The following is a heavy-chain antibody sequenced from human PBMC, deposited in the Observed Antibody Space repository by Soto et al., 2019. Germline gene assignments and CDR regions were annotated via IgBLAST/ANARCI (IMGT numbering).Heavy chain of an antibody. J-gene: IGHJ4*02. Sequence: GASVKVSCKASGGTFSSYAISWVRQAPGQGLEWMGGIIPIFGTANYAQKFQGRVTITADKSTGTAYMELSSLRSEDTAVYYCARDARDSYGQRNFDYWGQGTLVTVSS. V-gene: IGHV1-69*06. D-gene: IGHD5-18*01. CDR2: IIPIFGTA. CDR3: ARDARDSYGQRNFDY. CDR1: GGTFSSYA.